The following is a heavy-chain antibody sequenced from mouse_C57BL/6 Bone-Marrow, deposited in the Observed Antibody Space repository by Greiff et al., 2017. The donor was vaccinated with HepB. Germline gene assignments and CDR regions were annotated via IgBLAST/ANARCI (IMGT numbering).Heavy chain of an antibody. V-gene: IGHV5-17*01. CDR3: ARPCY. Sequence: EVQLVESGGGLVKPGGSLKLSCAASGFTFSDYGMHWVRQAPEKGLEWVAYISSGRSTIYYADRVKGRFTISRDNAKNTLFHQITSLRSEDTAMYYCARPCYWGQGTTLTVSS. CDR2: ISSGRSTI. CDR1: GFTFSDYG. J-gene: IGHJ2*01.